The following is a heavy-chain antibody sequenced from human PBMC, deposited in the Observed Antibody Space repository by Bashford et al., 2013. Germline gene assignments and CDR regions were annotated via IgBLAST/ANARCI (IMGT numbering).Heavy chain of an antibody. D-gene: IGHD1-26*01. V-gene: IGHV3-48*03. J-gene: IGHJ5*02. CDR3: ARVGGSGSFWGWFDP. CDR1: GFTFSNYE. CDR2: ISSGGGTT. Sequence: GGSLRLSCAGSGFTFSNYEMIWVRQAPGRGLQWISYISSGGGTTYYADSVKGRFTVSRDNGDNSLYLHMNSLSDEDTAVYHCARVGGSGSFWGWFDPWGQGTLVTVSS.